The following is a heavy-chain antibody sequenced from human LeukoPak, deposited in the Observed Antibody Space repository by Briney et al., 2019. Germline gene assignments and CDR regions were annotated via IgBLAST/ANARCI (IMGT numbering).Heavy chain of an antibody. CDR2: IYYSGSI. CDR1: GGSISNYY. CDR3: SRDRAQSGNYHGMDV. V-gene: IGHV4-59*12. J-gene: IGHJ6*02. Sequence: SETLSLTCTVSGGSISNYYWSWIRQSLGKGLEWIGYIYYSGSIKYNPSLKSRVTISLDMSKNQFSLKLSSVTAADTAVYYCSRDRAQSGNYHGMDVWGQGTTVTVSS. D-gene: IGHD1-26*01.